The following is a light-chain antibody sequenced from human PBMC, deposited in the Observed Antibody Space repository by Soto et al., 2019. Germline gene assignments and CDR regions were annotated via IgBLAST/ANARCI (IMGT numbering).Light chain of an antibody. J-gene: IGLJ2*01. CDR2: DNN. CDR1: STDFVSYNR. CDR3: GTWDSSLSAVV. Sequence: QSALTQPPSVSGSPGQSVTISCTGTSTDFVSYNRVSWYQQPPGTAPKLIIYDNNKRPSGIPDRFSGSKSGTSATLGITGLQTGDEADYYCGTWDSSLSAVVFGGGTKLTVL. V-gene: IGLV1-51*01.